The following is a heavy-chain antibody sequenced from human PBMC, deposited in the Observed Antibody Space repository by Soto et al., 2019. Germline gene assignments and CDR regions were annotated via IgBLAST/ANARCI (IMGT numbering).Heavy chain of an antibody. CDR2: SRNKAKGDTT. CDR1: GFTFSNHH. Sequence: GGSLRLSCAASGFTFSNHHIDWVRQAPGKGLEWVGRSRNKAKGDTTEYAASVKGRFTISRDDSKSSLLLQMYSLKIEGTAIYYCARDESGGDSSAFDIWGQGTMVTVSS. CDR3: ARDESGGDSSAFDI. J-gene: IGHJ3*02. V-gene: IGHV3-72*01. D-gene: IGHD3-10*01.